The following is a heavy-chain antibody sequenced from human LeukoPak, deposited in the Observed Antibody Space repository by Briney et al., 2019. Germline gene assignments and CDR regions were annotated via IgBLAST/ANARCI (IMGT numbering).Heavy chain of an antibody. CDR3: AKDPTYYYGSGSDRFDP. D-gene: IGHD3-10*01. CDR1: GFTFSSYW. Sequence: GGSLRLSCAASGFTFSSYWMSWVRQAPGKGLEWVSAISGSGGSTYYADSVKGRFTISRDNSKNTLYLQMNSLRAEDTAVYYCAKDPTYYYGSGSDRFDPWGQGTLVTVSS. CDR2: ISGSGGST. J-gene: IGHJ5*02. V-gene: IGHV3-23*01.